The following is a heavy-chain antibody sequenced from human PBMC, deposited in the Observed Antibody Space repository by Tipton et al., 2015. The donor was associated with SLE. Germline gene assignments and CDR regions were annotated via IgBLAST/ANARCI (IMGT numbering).Heavy chain of an antibody. CDR1: GVSIRTHY. J-gene: IGHJ4*02. V-gene: IGHV4-59*11. CDR3: ARLAVAGMWYYFDF. Sequence: TLSLTCSVSGVSIRTHYWSWIRQPPGKGLEWIGNIFYSGGTNYSPFLNSRITISVDTPKNQLSLNVISMTAADTAVYYCARLAVAGMWYYFDFWGQGAPVTVSS. D-gene: IGHD6-19*01. CDR2: IFYSGGT.